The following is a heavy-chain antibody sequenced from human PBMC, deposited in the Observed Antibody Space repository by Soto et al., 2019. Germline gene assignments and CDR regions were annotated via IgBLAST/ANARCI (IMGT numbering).Heavy chain of an antibody. CDR3: AIYRGADVLGQFCYGLEV. D-gene: IGHD3-16*02. Sequence: LPYAASELKIRSYGMRRVRQAPGKGLEWVAVISYDGSNKYYADSVKGRFTISRDNSKNTLYLQMNSLSAEDTAVYYCAIYRGADVLGQFCYGLEVLRKGSTVT. CDR2: ISYDGSNK. CDR1: ELKIRSYG. V-gene: IGHV3-30*03. J-gene: IGHJ6*01.